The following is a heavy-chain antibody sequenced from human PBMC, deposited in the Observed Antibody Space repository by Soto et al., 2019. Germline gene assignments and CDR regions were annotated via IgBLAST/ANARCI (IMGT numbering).Heavy chain of an antibody. J-gene: IGHJ6*02. CDR3: AKDSGGYSRFYYYYYGMDV. D-gene: IGHD5-12*01. Sequence: GGSLRLSCAASGFTFSSYGMHWVRQAPGKGLEWVAVISYDGSNKYYADSVKGRFTISRDNSKNTLYLQMNSLRAEDTAVYYCAKDSGGYSRFYYYYYGMDVWGQGTTVTVSS. V-gene: IGHV3-30*18. CDR2: ISYDGSNK. CDR1: GFTFSSYG.